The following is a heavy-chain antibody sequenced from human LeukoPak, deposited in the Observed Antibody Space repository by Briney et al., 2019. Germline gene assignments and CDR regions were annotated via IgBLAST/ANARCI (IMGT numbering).Heavy chain of an antibody. V-gene: IGHV3-74*03. Sequence: PGGSLRLSFAASGFTFSSYWMNWFRQAPGKGLVWVSRINSDGSSITYADSVKGRFTISRDNAKNTLFLQMNNLRVEDTAVYYCAREGRVSGYDFDCWGQGTLVTVSS. CDR2: INSDGSSI. CDR3: AREGRVSGYDFDC. D-gene: IGHD5-12*01. CDR1: GFTFSSYW. J-gene: IGHJ4*02.